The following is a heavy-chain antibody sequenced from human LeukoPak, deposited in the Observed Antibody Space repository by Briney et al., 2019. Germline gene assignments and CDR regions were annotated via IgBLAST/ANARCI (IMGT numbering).Heavy chain of an antibody. CDR2: IYYSGST. J-gene: IGHJ4*02. CDR3: ARLRINGNRDY. D-gene: IGHD1-14*01. Sequence: SETLSLTCTVSGGSISSYYWSWIRQPPGKGLEWIGHIYYSGSTNYNPSLNSRVTISVDTSRNQFSLKLSSVTAADTAVHFCARLRINGNRDYWGQGTLVTVSS. V-gene: IGHV4-59*08. CDR1: GGSISSYY.